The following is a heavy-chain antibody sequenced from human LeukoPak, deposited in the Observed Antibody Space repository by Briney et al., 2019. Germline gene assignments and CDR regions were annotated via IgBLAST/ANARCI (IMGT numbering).Heavy chain of an antibody. CDR2: IYYSGST. CDR1: GGSIRSYY. J-gene: IGHJ3*02. D-gene: IGHD2-2*01. CDR3: ARDAMVQHAFDI. Sequence: SETLSLTCTVSGGSIRSYYCNWIRQHPGKGLEWIRYIYYSGSTYYNPSLKSRVTISVDTPKNQFSLKLSSVTAADTAVYYCARDAMVQHAFDIWGQGTMVTVSS. V-gene: IGHV4-31*03.